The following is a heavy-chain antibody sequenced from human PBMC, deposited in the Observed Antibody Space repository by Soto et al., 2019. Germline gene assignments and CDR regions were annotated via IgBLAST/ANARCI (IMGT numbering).Heavy chain of an antibody. D-gene: IGHD3-16*01. CDR2: IYYSGST. J-gene: IGHJ5*02. Sequence: QLLESGPGLVKPSETLSLTCTVSGGSISSSSYYWGWIRQPPGKGLEWIGSIYYSGSTYYNPSLKSRVTISVDTSKNQFSLKLSSVTAADTAVYYCARLQQRGTLSWFDPWGQGTLVTVSS. V-gene: IGHV4-39*01. CDR1: GGSISSSSYY. CDR3: ARLQQRGTLSWFDP.